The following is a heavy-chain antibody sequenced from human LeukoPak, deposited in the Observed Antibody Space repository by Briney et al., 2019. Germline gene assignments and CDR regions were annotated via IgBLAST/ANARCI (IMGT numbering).Heavy chain of an antibody. CDR1: GYTFTIYD. D-gene: IGHD1-26*01. J-gene: IGHJ4*02. V-gene: IGHV1-8*01. CDR2: MNPNSGNT. CDR3: ARGVWELQLPDY. Sequence: GASVKVSCTASGYTFTIYDINWVRQATGQGLEWMGWMNPNSGNTGYAQKFQGRVTMTRNTSISTAYMELSSLRSEDTAVYYCARGVWELQLPDYWSQGTLVTVSS.